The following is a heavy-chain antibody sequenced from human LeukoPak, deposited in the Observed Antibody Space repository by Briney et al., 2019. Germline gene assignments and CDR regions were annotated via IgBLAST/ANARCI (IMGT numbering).Heavy chain of an antibody. D-gene: IGHD2-8*01. CDR1: GYSFTSYW. CDR2: IYPDYSDT. CDR3: ARHGHCTNGVCYSNYYYYMDV. J-gene: IGHJ6*03. V-gene: IGHV5-51*01. Sequence: GESLKISCKGSGYSFTSYWIGWVRQMPGEGLEWMGIIYPDYSDTRCSPSFEGQVIISVDKSISTAYLQWSSLKASDTATYYCARHGHCTNGVCYSNYYYYMDVWGKGTTVTVSS.